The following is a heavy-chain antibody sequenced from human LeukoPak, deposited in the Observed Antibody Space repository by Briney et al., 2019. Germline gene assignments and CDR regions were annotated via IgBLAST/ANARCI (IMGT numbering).Heavy chain of an antibody. V-gene: IGHV3-48*01. CDR2: ISSSSSII. Sequence: GGSLRLSCGASVFTFNSYNMNWVRQAPGKGLEWVSYISSSSSIIYYTDSVKGRFTISRDNAKNSLYLQTNSLRAEDTAMYFCAGDDSSGYFFDFWGQGTLVTVSS. CDR3: AGDDSSGYFFDF. CDR1: VFTFNSYN. J-gene: IGHJ4*02. D-gene: IGHD3-22*01.